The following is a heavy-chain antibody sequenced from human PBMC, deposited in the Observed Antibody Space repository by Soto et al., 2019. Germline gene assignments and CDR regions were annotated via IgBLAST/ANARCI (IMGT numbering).Heavy chain of an antibody. D-gene: IGHD3-10*01. CDR3: ARLLWFGNYFDY. J-gene: IGHJ4*02. CDR1: GFTFSSYA. V-gene: IGHV3-23*01. Sequence: GGSLRLSCVASGFTFSSYAMSWVRQAPGKGLEWVSAISGSGGSTYYADSVKGRFTISRDNSKNTLYLQMNSLRAEDTAVYYCARLLWFGNYFDYWGQGTLVTVSS. CDR2: ISGSGGST.